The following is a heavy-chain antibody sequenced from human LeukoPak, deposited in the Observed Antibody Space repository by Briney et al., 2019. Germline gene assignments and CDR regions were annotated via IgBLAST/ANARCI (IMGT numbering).Heavy chain of an antibody. D-gene: IGHD3-10*01. V-gene: IGHV3-30*18. CDR2: ISYDGTKK. CDR3: AKDRIAYGSGSILDY. Sequence: GGSLRLSCAAPGFTFSDYGMHSVRQAPGKGLEWVSIISYDGTKKNYADSMKGRFAIPRDNSKNTLYLQMNSLRAEDTAVYYCAKDRIAYGSGSILDYWGQGTLVTVSS. CDR1: GFTFSDYG. J-gene: IGHJ4*02.